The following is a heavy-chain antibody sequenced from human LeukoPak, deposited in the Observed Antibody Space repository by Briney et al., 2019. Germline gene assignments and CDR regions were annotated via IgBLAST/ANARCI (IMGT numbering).Heavy chain of an antibody. Sequence: ASVKVSCKASGYTFTGYYMHWVRQAPGQGLEWMGWINPNSGGTNYAQKFQGRVTMTRDTSISTAYMELSRLRSDDTAVYYCARGEGVLRYSDWLLPQLIDYWGQGTLVTVSS. D-gene: IGHD3-9*01. CDR3: ARGEGVLRYSDWLLPQLIDY. J-gene: IGHJ4*02. CDR2: INPNSGGT. V-gene: IGHV1-2*02. CDR1: GYTFTGYY.